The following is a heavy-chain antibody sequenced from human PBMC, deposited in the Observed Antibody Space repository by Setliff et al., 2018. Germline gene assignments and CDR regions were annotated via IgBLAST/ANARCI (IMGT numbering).Heavy chain of an antibody. CDR3: ARDRGYCSSTACYPYIPGLDV. CDR2: INHSGST. CDR1: GGSFSGYY. Sequence: SETLSLTCAVYGGSFSGYYWSWIRQPPGKGLEWIGEINHSGSTYYNPSLKSRVTISVDTSKNQFSLKLSSVTAADTAVYYCARDRGYCSSTACYPYIPGLDVWGQGTTVTVSS. V-gene: IGHV4-34*09. D-gene: IGHD2-2*01. J-gene: IGHJ6*02.